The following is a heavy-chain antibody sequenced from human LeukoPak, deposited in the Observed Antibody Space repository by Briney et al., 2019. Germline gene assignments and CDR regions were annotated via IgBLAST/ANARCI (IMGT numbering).Heavy chain of an antibody. CDR2: IQYDDSIE. Sequence: GGSLRLSCAASGFTFSTFGMNWVRQAPDKGLEWVAFIQYDDSIEYYADSVKGRFTISRDNSKNTLYLQTNSLRDDDTAVYYCAKDQGVVGSYDYWGHGTLVTVSS. CDR3: AKDQGVVGSYDY. D-gene: IGHD3-10*01. J-gene: IGHJ4*01. V-gene: IGHV3-30*02. CDR1: GFTFSTFG.